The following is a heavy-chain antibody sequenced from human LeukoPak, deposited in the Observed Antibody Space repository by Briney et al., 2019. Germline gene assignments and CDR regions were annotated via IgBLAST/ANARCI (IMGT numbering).Heavy chain of an antibody. CDR3: PPCPRYSSTPPIDD. D-gene: IGHD2-2*01. CDR2: INPNTGET. Sequence: ATVKVSCKASGYTFNGYYMLLVRQAPAEALEWMGWINPNTGETNSAQKFQGKVTMTRDTTINTDHIVPARLPSDHPTLYCCPPCPRYSSTPPIDDWGQGTLVTVSA. V-gene: IGHV1-2*02. J-gene: IGHJ4*02. CDR1: GYTFNGYY.